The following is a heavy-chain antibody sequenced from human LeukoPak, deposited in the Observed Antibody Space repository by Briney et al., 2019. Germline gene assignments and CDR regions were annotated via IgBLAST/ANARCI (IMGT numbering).Heavy chain of an antibody. CDR1: GGSFSGYY. J-gene: IGHJ4*02. Sequence: PSETLSLTCVVYGGSFSGYYWSWIRQPPGKGLEWIGEINHSGSTNYNPSLKSRVTISVDTSKNQFSLKLSSVTAADTAVYYCARAGNNWSFDYWGQGTLVTGSS. D-gene: IGHD1-20*01. V-gene: IGHV4-34*01. CDR3: ARAGNNWSFDY. CDR2: INHSGST.